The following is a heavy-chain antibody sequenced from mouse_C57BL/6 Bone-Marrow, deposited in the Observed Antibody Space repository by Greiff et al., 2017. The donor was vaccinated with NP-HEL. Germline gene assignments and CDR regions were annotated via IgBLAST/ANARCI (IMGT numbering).Heavy chain of an antibody. V-gene: IGHV1-53*01. CDR1: GYTFTSYW. J-gene: IGHJ4*01. CDR3: ARERITTVVHAMDY. Sequence: VQLQQPGTELVKPGASVKLSCKASGYTFTSYWMHWVKQRPGQGLEWIGNINPSNGGTNYNEKFKSKATQTVDKSSSTAYMQLSSLTSEGSAVYYCARERITTVVHAMDYWGQGTSVTVSS. CDR2: INPSNGGT. D-gene: IGHD1-1*01.